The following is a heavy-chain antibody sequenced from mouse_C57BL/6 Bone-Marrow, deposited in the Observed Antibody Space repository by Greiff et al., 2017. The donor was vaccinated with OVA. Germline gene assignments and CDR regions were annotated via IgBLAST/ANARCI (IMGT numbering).Heavy chain of an antibody. CDR3: ARDAHDPLHAMDY. CDR1: GFTFSDFY. J-gene: IGHJ4*01. D-gene: IGHD2-3*01. V-gene: IGHV7-1*01. Sequence: EVKLVESGGGLVQSGRSLRLSCATSGFTFSDFYMEWVRQAPGKGLEWIAASRNKANDYTTEYSASVKGRFIVSRDTSQSILYLQMNALRAEDTAIYYCARDAHDPLHAMDYWGQGTSVTVSS. CDR2: SRNKANDYTT.